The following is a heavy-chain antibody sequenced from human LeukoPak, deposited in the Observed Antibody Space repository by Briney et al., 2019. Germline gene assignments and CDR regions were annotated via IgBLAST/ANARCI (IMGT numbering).Heavy chain of an antibody. Sequence: GESLKISYKGSGYSFPTYWIAWVRQMPGKGLEWMGIIYPDESNIRYSPSFQGQVTISADKSISTAHLQWSSLKASDTAMYYCARPPSRGYSSSFEYWGQGTLVTVSS. V-gene: IGHV5-51*01. CDR3: ARPPSRGYSSSFEY. D-gene: IGHD2-2*03. CDR2: IYPDESNI. J-gene: IGHJ4*02. CDR1: GYSFPTYW.